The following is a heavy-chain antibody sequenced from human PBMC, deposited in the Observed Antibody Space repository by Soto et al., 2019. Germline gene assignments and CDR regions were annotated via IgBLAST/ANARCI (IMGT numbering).Heavy chain of an antibody. D-gene: IGHD2-8*02. Sequence: QVQLVESGGGVVQPGRSLRLSCAASGFTFSTYGMHWVRQAPGKGLEWVAVILYDGSDKYYADSVKGRFTISRDNSKNTLYLQMISLRAEDTAVYYGARASGPFDYWGQGTLVTVSS. CDR3: ARASGPFDY. CDR2: ILYDGSDK. V-gene: IGHV3-33*01. J-gene: IGHJ4*02. CDR1: GFTFSTYG.